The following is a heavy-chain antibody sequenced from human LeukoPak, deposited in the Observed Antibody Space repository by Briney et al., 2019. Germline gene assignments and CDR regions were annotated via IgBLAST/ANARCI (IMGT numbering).Heavy chain of an antibody. Sequence: GGSLRLSCAASGFTFSDHAMSWVRQAPGKGLEWVAVISYDGSNKYYADSVKGRFTISRDNSKNTLYLQMNSLRAGDTAVYYCAKVAWVYWGQGTLVTVSS. CDR2: ISYDGSNK. CDR3: AKVAWVY. D-gene: IGHD7-27*01. CDR1: GFTFSDHA. V-gene: IGHV3-30*18. J-gene: IGHJ4*02.